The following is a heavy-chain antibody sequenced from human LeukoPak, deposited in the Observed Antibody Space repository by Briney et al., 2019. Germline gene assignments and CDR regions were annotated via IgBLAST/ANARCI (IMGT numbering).Heavy chain of an antibody. D-gene: IGHD3-10*01. CDR2: ISSSSSYI. CDR1: GFTFSSYS. CDR3: ARDPRGFGECDAFDI. V-gene: IGHV3-21*01. Sequence: GGSLRLSCAASGFTFSSYSMNWVRQAPGKGLEWVSSISSSSSYIYYADSVKGRFTISRDNAKNSLYLQMNSLRAEDTAVYYCARDPRGFGECDAFDIWGQGTMVTVSS. J-gene: IGHJ3*02.